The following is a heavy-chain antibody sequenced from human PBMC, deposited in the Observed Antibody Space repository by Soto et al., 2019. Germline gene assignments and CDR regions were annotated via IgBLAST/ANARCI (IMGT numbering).Heavy chain of an antibody. CDR3: VADFLLRPPVQH. D-gene: IGHD3-3*01. Sequence: QVTLKESGPVLVKPTETLTLTCTVSGFSLSNARMGVSWIRQPPGKALEWLAHIFSNDEKSYSTSLKSRLTISKDTSKSQVVLTMTNIDPVDTATYYCVADFLLRPPVQHWGQGTLVTVSS. V-gene: IGHV2-26*01. J-gene: IGHJ1*01. CDR2: IFSNDEK. CDR1: GFSLSNARMG.